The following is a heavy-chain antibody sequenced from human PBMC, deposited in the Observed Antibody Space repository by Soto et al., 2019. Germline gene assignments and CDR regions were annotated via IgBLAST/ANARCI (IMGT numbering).Heavy chain of an antibody. CDR2: INPNSGGT. Sequence: QVQLVQSGAEVKKPGASVKVSCKASGYTFTGYYMHWVRQAPGQGLEWMGWINPNSGGTNYAQKFQGRVSMTRDTSVCTAYVALSRLRSDDTAVYYCARGSGFWSGFPDAGRNYGMDVWGQGTTVTVSS. V-gene: IGHV1-2*02. J-gene: IGHJ6*02. CDR1: GYTFTGYY. D-gene: IGHD3-3*01. CDR3: ARGSGFWSGFPDAGRNYGMDV.